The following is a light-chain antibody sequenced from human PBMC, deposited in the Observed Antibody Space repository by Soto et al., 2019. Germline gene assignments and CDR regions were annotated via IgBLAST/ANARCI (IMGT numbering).Light chain of an antibody. V-gene: IGKV3-11*01. CDR3: QQYGRSIT. CDR2: DAS. CDR1: QSVSSY. J-gene: IGKJ5*01. Sequence: EIVLTQCPATLSLSPGERATPSFRASQSVSSYLAWYQQKPGQAPRLPIYDASNRATGIPARFSGSGSGTDFTLTISRLEPEDFAVYYCQQYGRSITFGQGRRLEIK.